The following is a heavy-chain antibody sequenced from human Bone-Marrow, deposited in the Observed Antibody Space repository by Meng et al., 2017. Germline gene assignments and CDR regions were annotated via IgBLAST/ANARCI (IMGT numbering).Heavy chain of an antibody. V-gene: IGHV4-39*01. CDR2: IGHSGIT. D-gene: IGHD6-13*01. CDR3: VRSSSWVRTGFDP. J-gene: IGHJ5*02. Sequence: QPQLQESGPGLVKPSEALSRTGSVSGGSISTSGYYWGWIRQPPGKGLEWIGSIGHSGITYYTPSRKSRVTVSIDTSKSQFSLKLTSVTAADTAVYYCVRSSSWVRTGFDPWGQGTLVTVSS. CDR1: GGSISTSGYY.